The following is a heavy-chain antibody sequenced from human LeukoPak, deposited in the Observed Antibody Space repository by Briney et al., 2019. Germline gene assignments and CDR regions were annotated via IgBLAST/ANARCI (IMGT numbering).Heavy chain of an antibody. CDR2: VWYDGSNK. D-gene: IGHD3-22*01. Sequence: AGTLRLSCAASGCTISSNGMHWVRQRPGKGKEWVGVVWYDGSNKSYADSVKGRFTISRDNSKNTLYLQMNSLSAEDTAVYYCATSQYYNASSGAFDIWSQGTMVTVYS. CDR1: GCTISSNG. CDR3: ATSQYYNASSGAFDI. J-gene: IGHJ3*02. V-gene: IGHV3-33*01.